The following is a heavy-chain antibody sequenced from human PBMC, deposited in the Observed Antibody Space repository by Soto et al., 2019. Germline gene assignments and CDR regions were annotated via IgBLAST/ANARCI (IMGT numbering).Heavy chain of an antibody. V-gene: IGHV3-15*07. D-gene: IGHD2-2*01. CDR3: AKDFRYCSSTSCPP. Sequence: PGGSLRLSCAASGFTFSNAWMNWVRQAPGKGLEWVGRIKTKTDGGTTDYAAPVKGRFTISRDDSKKTLYLQMNSLRAEDTAVYYCAKDFRYCSSTSCPPWGQGTLVTVSS. CDR2: IKTKTDGGTT. CDR1: GFTFSNAW. J-gene: IGHJ5*02.